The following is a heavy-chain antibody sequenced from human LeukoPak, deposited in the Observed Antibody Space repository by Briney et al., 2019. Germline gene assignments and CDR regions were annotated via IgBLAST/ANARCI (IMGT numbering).Heavy chain of an antibody. V-gene: IGHV4-61*01. D-gene: IGHD3-10*01. CDR2: IYYSGST. J-gene: IGHJ4*02. CDR3: ATTSYYYGSGVPLFDY. Sequence: SETLSLTCTVSGVSVSSGSYYWSWIRQPPGKGLEWIGYIYYSGSTNYNPSLKSRVTISVDTSKNQFSLKLSSVTAADTAVYYCATTSYYYGSGVPLFDYWGQGTLVIVS. CDR1: GVSVSSGSYY.